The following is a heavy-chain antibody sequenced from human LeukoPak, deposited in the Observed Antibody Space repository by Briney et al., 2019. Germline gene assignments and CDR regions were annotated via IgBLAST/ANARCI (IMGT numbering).Heavy chain of an antibody. CDR1: GFTFSSYS. D-gene: IGHD5-18*01. V-gene: IGHV3-21*04. CDR3: AKDLFVDTAMTDAFDI. Sequence: GGSLRLSCAASGFTFSSYSMNWVRQAPGKGLEWVSSISTSSSYIYYADSVKGRFTISRDNSKNTLYLQMNSLRAEDTAVYYCAKDLFVDTAMTDAFDIWGQGTMVTVSS. J-gene: IGHJ3*02. CDR2: ISTSSSYI.